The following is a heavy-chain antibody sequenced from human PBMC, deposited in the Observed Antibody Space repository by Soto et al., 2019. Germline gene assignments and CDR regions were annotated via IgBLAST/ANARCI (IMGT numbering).Heavy chain of an antibody. CDR3: ARVERFLEWAPGAGYYYYYMDV. D-gene: IGHD3-3*01. J-gene: IGHJ6*03. V-gene: IGHV4-59*01. CDR1: GGSISSYY. CDR2: IYYSGST. Sequence: SETLSLTYTVSGGSISSYYWSLVRQPPGKGLGWIGYIYYSGSTNYNPSLRSRVTISVDTSKNQFSLKLSSVTAADTAVYYCARVERFLEWAPGAGYYYYYMDVWGKGTTVTVSS.